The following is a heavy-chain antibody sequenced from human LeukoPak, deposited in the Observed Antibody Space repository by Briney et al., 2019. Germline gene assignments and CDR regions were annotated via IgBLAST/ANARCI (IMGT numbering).Heavy chain of an antibody. D-gene: IGHD2-2*01. Sequence: ASVKVSCKASGYTFTGYYMHWVRQAPGQGLEWMGWINPNSGGTNYAQKFQGRVTMTRDTSISTAYMELSRLRSDDTAVYYCARAGVVVPAEDWFDPWGQGTLVTVSS. CDR1: GYTFTGYY. J-gene: IGHJ5*02. V-gene: IGHV1-2*02. CDR2: INPNSGGT. CDR3: ARAGVVVPAEDWFDP.